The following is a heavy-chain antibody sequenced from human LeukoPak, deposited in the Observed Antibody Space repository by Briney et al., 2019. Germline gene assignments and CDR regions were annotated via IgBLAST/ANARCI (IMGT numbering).Heavy chain of an antibody. V-gene: IGHV1-2*06. CDR3: ARAKGSGSYYVIDY. D-gene: IGHD1-26*01. J-gene: IGHJ4*02. CDR2: INPNSGGT. CDR1: GCTFTGYY. Sequence: ASVKVSCKASGCTFTGYYMHWVRQAPGQGLEWMGRINPNSGGTNDAQEFQGRVTMTRDTSISTAYMELSRLTSDDTAVYYCARAKGSGSYYVIDYWGQGTLVTVSS.